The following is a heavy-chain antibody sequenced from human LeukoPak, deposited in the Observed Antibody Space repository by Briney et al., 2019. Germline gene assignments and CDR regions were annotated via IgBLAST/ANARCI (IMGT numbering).Heavy chain of an antibody. CDR1: GRSFSGYY. J-gene: IGHJ6*03. V-gene: IGHV4-34*01. Sequence: SETLSLTCAVYGRSFSGYYWSWIRQPPGKGLEWIGEINHSGSTNYNPSLKSRVTISVDTSKNQFSLKLSSVTAADTAVYYCASVQTAPYYYYMDVWGKGTTVTVSS. CDR2: INHSGST. D-gene: IGHD1-1*01. CDR3: ASVQTAPYYYYMDV.